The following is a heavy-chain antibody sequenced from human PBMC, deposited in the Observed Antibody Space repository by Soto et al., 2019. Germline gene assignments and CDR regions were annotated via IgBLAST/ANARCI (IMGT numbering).Heavy chain of an antibody. J-gene: IGHJ4*02. CDR2: ISYDGSNK. Sequence: GGSLRLSCAASGFTFSSYAMHWVRQAPGKGLEWVAVISYDGSNKYYADSVKGRFTISRDNSKNTLYLQMNSLRAEDTAVYYCASMGALRNFDYWGQGTLVTVSS. CDR1: GFTFSSYA. D-gene: IGHD1-26*01. CDR3: ASMGALRNFDY. V-gene: IGHV3-30-3*01.